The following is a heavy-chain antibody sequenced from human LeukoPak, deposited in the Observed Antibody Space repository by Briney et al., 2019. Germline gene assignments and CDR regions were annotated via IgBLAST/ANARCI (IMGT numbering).Heavy chain of an antibody. V-gene: IGHV3-53*01. CDR2: IYSGGST. CDR1: GFTVSSNY. D-gene: IGHD5-12*01. CDR3: AKVDIVATIPY. Sequence: GGSLRLSCAASGFTVSSNYMSWVRQAPGKGLEWVSVIYSGGSTYYADSVKGRFTISRDNSKNTLYLQMNSLRAEDTAVYYCAKVDIVATIPYWGQGTLVTVSS. J-gene: IGHJ4*02.